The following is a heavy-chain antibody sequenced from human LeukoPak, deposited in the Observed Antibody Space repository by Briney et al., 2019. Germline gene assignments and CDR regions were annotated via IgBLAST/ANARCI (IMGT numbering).Heavy chain of an antibody. CDR3: ARDIWGATTGY. J-gene: IGHJ4*02. V-gene: IGHV1-2*02. D-gene: IGHD1-26*01. Sequence: EASVKVSCKASGYTFTSYYMHWVRQAPGQGLEWMGWINPNSGGTNYAQKFQGRVTMTRDTSISTAYMELSRLRSDDTAVYYCARDIWGATTGYWGQGTLVTVSS. CDR1: GYTFTSYY. CDR2: INPNSGGT.